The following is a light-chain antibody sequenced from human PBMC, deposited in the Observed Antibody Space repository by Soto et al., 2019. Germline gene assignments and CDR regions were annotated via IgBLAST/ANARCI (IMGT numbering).Light chain of an antibody. CDR1: SSDVGGYNY. CDR2: DVS. CDR3: SSYTSSSTLV. J-gene: IGLJ2*01. Sequence: QSALTQPASVSGSPGQSITISCTGTSSDVGGYNYVSWYQQHPGKAPKLMIYDVSNRPSGVSNRFSGSKSGNTASLTISGLQAEDEVDYYCSSYTSSSTLVFGRGTKLTVL. V-gene: IGLV2-14*01.